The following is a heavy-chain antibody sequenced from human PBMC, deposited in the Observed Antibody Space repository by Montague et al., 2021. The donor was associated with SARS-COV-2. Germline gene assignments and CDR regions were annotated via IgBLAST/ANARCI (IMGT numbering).Heavy chain of an antibody. D-gene: IGHD3-10*02. CDR1: GSSVRSYY. CDR2: IYDSGST. Sequence: SETLSLTCIVSGSSVRSYYWSWIRQPPGEGLEWIGYIYDSGSTNYNPSLKSRVTISVDTSKNQFSLKLSSVTAADTAVYYCARANTITTFGGPIYIDSWGQGTLVTVSA. V-gene: IGHV4-59*02. J-gene: IGHJ4*02. CDR3: ARANTITTFGGPIYIDS.